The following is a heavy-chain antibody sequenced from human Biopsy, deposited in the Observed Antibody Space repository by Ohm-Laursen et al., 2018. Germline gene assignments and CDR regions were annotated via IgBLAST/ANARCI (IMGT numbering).Heavy chain of an antibody. J-gene: IGHJ5*02. CDR1: GGSISSGGSY. Sequence: PSDTLSLTCPVSGGSISSGGSYWSWIRQRPGKGLEWIGYIFNSANTYYNPSLKNLITISGDTSKNQFSLKLNSVTAADTAVYYCARGDYFDSNGYFWFDPWGQGTLVTVSS. D-gene: IGHD3-22*01. CDR3: ARGDYFDSNGYFWFDP. CDR2: IFNSANT. V-gene: IGHV4-31*01.